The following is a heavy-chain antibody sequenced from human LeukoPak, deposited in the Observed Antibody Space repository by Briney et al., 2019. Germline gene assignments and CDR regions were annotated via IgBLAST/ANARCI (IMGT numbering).Heavy chain of an antibody. J-gene: IGHJ4*02. D-gene: IGHD2-2*01. CDR1: GFTFSSYA. CDR3: AKGGSTSPNGINDY. Sequence: GGSLRLSCAASGFTFSSYAMSWVRQAPGKGLEWVSAISAGSSTYYADSVKGRFTISRDNSKNTLYLQMNSLRAEDTAVYYWAKGGSTSPNGINDYWGQGTLVTVSS. CDR2: ISAGSST. V-gene: IGHV3-23*01.